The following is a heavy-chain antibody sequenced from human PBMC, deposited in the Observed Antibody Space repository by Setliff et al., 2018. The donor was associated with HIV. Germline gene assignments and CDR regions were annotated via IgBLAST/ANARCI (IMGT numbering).Heavy chain of an antibody. CDR1: GYSFSNFA. CDR3: ARVRCSGANCFNWFDF. V-gene: IGHV1-3*01. D-gene: IGHD2-15*01. CDR2: INAGSGNT. Sequence: ASGEGSCKASGYSFSNFAIHWVRQAPGQRLEWLGWINAGSGNTRYSQKLQDRLTITRDTSARTVYMELSSLKSEDTAVYYCARVRCSGANCFNWFDFWGQGTPVTVSS. J-gene: IGHJ5*01.